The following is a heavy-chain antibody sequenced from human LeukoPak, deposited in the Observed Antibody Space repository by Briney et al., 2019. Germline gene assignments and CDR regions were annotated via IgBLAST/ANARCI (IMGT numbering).Heavy chain of an antibody. CDR1: SGSFSGSY. V-gene: IGHV4-34*01. D-gene: IGHD4-17*01. CDR3: ATIYGDFSDFDS. J-gene: IGHJ4*02. CDR2: VTHDGRI. Sequence: PSETLSLTCAVYSGSFSGSYWNWIRQPPGKGLQWIGEVTHDGRINYNPSLRGRVTISVDTSMNQFSLRLTSVTAADTAVYYCATIYGDFSDFDSWAQGTLVTVSS.